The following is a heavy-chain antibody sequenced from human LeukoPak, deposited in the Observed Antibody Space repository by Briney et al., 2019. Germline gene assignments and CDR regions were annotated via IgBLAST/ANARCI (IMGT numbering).Heavy chain of an antibody. CDR3: ASGRTTGGSSEFDY. V-gene: IGHV3-30*03. Sequence: GGSLRLSCAASGFTFSAYGMKWVRQAPGKGLEWVGSMSYDGSRKYYTDSVKGRFTISRDNSKNTLYLQMNSLRAEDTAVYYCASGRTTGGSSEFDYWGQGTLVTVSS. CDR1: GFTFSAYG. D-gene: IGHD1-1*01. J-gene: IGHJ4*02. CDR2: MSYDGSRK.